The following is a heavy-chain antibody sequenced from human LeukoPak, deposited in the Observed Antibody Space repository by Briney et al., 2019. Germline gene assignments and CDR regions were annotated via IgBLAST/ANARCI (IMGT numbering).Heavy chain of an antibody. CDR2: ISSSGTTI. J-gene: IGHJ5*02. Sequence: GGSLRLSCAASGFTFSDYYMSWIRQAPGKGLEWVSYISSSGTTIYYADSVKGRFTISRDNAKNSLYLQMNSLRAEDTAVYYCAGAGRDGYNLYWFDWFDPWGQGTLVTVSS. V-gene: IGHV3-11*01. D-gene: IGHD5-24*01. CDR1: GFTFSDYY. CDR3: AGAGRDGYNLYWFDWFDP.